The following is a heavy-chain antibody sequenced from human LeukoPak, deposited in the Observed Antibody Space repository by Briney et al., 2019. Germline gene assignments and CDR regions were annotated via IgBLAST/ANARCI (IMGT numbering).Heavy chain of an antibody. Sequence: SVKVSCKASGGTFSSYAISWVRQAPGQGPEWMGRIIPIFGTANYAQKFQGRVTITTDESTSTAYMELSSLRSEDTAVYYCARDGDSYYYYYTGVWGKGTTVTVSS. D-gene: IGHD2-21*02. CDR1: GGTFSSYA. CDR2: IIPIFGTA. J-gene: IGHJ6*03. V-gene: IGHV1-69*05. CDR3: ARDGDSYYYYYTGV.